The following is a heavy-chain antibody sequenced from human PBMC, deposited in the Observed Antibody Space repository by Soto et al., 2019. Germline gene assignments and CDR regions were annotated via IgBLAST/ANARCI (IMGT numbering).Heavy chain of an antibody. CDR1: GFTFSSYS. CDR3: ARGRGTTVTILGY. CDR2: ISSSSSYI. Sequence: PGGSLRLSCAASGFTFSSYSMNWVRQAPGKGLEWVSSISSSSSYIYYADSVKGRFTISRDNAKNSLYLQMNSLRAEDTAVYYCARGRGTTVTILGYWGQGTLVTVSS. J-gene: IGHJ4*02. D-gene: IGHD4-4*01. V-gene: IGHV3-21*01.